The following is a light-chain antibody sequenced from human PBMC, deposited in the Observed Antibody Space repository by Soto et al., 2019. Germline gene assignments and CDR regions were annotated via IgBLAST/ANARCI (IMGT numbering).Light chain of an antibody. V-gene: IGLV1-47*01. J-gene: IGLJ2*01. CDR2: RNN. CDR3: AAWDDSLSGVV. CDR1: SSNIGSNY. Sequence: QSALTQPPSASGTPGQRVTISCSGSSSNIGSNYVYWYQQLPGTAPKLLIYRNNQRPSGVPDRFSGSKSGTSASLAISGLRSEDEADYYCAAWDDSLSGVVFGGGTKLIVL.